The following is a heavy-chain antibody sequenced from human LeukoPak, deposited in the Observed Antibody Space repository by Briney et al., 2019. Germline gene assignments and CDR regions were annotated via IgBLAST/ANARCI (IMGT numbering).Heavy chain of an antibody. D-gene: IGHD2-2*01. V-gene: IGHV3-33*01. Sequence: GGSLRLSCAASGFTFSVYGMHWVRQAPGKGLEWLAVIWYDGSKKQYADSVKGRFTISRDNSKNTLYLQMNSLRAEDTAVYYCARAPLGGIVVVPAASVDYWGQGTLVTVSS. CDR1: GFTFSVYG. CDR3: ARAPLGGIVVVPAASVDY. J-gene: IGHJ4*02. CDR2: IWYDGSKK.